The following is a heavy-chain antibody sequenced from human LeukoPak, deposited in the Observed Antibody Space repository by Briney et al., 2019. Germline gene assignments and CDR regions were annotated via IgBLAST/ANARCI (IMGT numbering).Heavy chain of an antibody. CDR3: ARGDGCSSTSCYHIDF. D-gene: IGHD2-2*01. Sequence: GGSLRLSCAASGFTFSRYWMSWFRQAPGKGLEWVANIKEDGREGYYGGSVKDRFAISRDNAQNSLYLRMNSLRAEDTAVYYCARGDGCSSTSCYHIDFWGQGTLVTVSS. V-gene: IGHV3-7*04. CDR2: IKEDGREG. J-gene: IGHJ4*02. CDR1: GFTFSRYW.